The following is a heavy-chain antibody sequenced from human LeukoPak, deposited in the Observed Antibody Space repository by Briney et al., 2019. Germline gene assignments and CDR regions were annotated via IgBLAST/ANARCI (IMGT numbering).Heavy chain of an antibody. J-gene: IGHJ2*01. CDR1: GYIFSDYY. CDR2: INPKSGFT. CDR3: ARPQGAHYWYFDL. D-gene: IGHD3-16*01. V-gene: IGHV1-2*02. Sequence: ASVKVSCKASGYIFSDYYIHWVRQAPGQGLEWMGLINPKSGFTDYSQKFQGRVTMTRDTSIGTAYMELSRLRSDDTAVYYCARPQGAHYWYFDLWGRGSLVIVSS.